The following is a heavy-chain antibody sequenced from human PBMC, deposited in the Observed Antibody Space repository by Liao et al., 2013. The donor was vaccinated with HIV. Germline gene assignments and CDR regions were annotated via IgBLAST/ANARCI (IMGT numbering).Heavy chain of an antibody. CDR1: SGSISSGSYY. CDR2: IYSRGST. J-gene: IGHJ3*02. V-gene: IGHV4-61*02. D-gene: IGHD2/OR15-2a*01. Sequence: QVQLQESGPGLVKPSQTLSLTCSVSSGSISSGSYYWNWIRQPAGKGLEWVGRIYSRGSTYYKSSLKSRVTISVDTSNNRFSLNLSSVTAADTAVYYCARASIPKNTLYMWG. CDR3: ARASIPKNTLYM.